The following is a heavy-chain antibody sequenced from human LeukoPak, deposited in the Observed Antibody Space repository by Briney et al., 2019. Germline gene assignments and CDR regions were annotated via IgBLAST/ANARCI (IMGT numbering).Heavy chain of an antibody. V-gene: IGHV1-2*02. Sequence: ASVKVSCKASGYTFSGYYMPWVRQAPGQGLEWMGWINPNSGGTNYAQKFQGRVTMTRDTSISTAYMELSRLRSDDTAVYYCARGYPLSTTAAGTYFQHWGQGTLVTVSS. D-gene: IGHD6-13*01. CDR1: GYTFSGYY. CDR2: INPNSGGT. CDR3: ARGYPLSTTAAGTYFQH. J-gene: IGHJ1*01.